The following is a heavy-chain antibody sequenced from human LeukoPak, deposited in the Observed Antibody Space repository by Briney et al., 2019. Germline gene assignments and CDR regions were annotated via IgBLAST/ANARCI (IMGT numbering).Heavy chain of an antibody. J-gene: IGHJ3*02. D-gene: IGHD3-22*01. Sequence: GGSLRLSCAASGFTFSSYSMNWVRQAPGEGLEWVSSISSSSSYIYYADSVKGRFTISRDNAKNSLYLQMNSLRAEDTAVYYCARVGAYYYDSSGYPSAFDIWGQGTMVTVSS. CDR1: GFTFSSYS. CDR2: ISSSSSYI. V-gene: IGHV3-21*01. CDR3: ARVGAYYYDSSGYPSAFDI.